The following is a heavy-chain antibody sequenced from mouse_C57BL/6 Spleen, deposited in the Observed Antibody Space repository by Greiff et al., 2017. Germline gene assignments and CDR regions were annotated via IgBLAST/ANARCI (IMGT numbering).Heavy chain of an antibody. CDR1: GFTFTDYY. V-gene: IGHV7-3*01. CDR2: IRNKANGYTT. J-gene: IGHJ2*01. Sequence: EVQGVESGGGLVQPGGSLSLSCAASGFTFTDYYMSWVRQPPGKALEWLGFIRNKANGYTTEYSESVKVRLTISRDNAPSILYLQMNALRAEDSATDYCARYIQGVYFDYWGQGTTLTVAS. CDR3: ARYIQGVYFDY.